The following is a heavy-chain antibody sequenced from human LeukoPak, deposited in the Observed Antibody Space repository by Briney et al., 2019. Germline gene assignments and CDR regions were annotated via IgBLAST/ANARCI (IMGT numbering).Heavy chain of an antibody. J-gene: IGHJ3*02. CDR3: ARPSYNDYWSGYNYAFDI. CDR2: IDCSGGSS. V-gene: IGHV3-23*01. D-gene: IGHD3-3*01. CDR1: GFTLSSYE. Sequence: GGSLRLSCTVSGFTLSSYEMSWIRQAPGKGLEWVSSIDCSGGSSYYADSVKGRFTISRDNSKNTLYLQMNSLRAEDTAVYYGARPSYNDYWSGYNYAFDIWGQGTMVTVSS.